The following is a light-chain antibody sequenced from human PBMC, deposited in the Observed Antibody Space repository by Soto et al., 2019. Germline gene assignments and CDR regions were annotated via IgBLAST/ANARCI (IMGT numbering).Light chain of an antibody. V-gene: IGKV3-15*01. CDR2: GAS. J-gene: IGKJ5*01. CDR3: QQYDQWPIT. CDR1: QSVSSN. Sequence: EIVMTQSPATLSVSPGERATLSCRASQSVSSNLAWYQQTPGQAPRXXIYGASTRETGIPARFSCSGAGPECTRPISSLQSEDVEVDYCQQYDQWPITFGQGTRLEIK.